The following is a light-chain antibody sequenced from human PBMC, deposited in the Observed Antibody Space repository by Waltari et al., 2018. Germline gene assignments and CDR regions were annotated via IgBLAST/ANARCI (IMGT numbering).Light chain of an antibody. Sequence: DIQMTHSPSSLSASVVDRVTITCRASRAITNYVNWYQQRPGLAPKLLIYAASTLQGGVPTRFSGSGSGTDFTLTISSLQIEDFATYYCQQSHSAPLAFGGGTRLEI. V-gene: IGKV1-39*01. J-gene: IGKJ4*01. CDR2: AAS. CDR1: RAITNY. CDR3: QQSHSAPLA.